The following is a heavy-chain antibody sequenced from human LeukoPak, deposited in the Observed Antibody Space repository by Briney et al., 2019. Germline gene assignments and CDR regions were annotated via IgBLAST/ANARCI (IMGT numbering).Heavy chain of an antibody. CDR2: IRHDGSNV. CDR1: GFDIRDYY. V-gene: IGHV3-7*04. J-gene: IGHJ4*02. D-gene: IGHD3-10*01. Sequence: PGRSLLLSCDSSGFDIRDYYMSWVRQAPGKGLEWVGDIRHDGSNVYNVDLVRGRFTISRDIGKNSLFLQMNSLKDEDTAVYYCARDGSGTDFSLDHWGQGTLVSVSS. CDR3: ARDGSGTDFSLDH.